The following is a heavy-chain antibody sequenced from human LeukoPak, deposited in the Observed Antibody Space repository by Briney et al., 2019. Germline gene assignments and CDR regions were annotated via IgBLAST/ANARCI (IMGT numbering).Heavy chain of an antibody. CDR3: AKIRGAEYDKEKYFDY. J-gene: IGHJ4*02. D-gene: IGHD3-22*01. CDR1: GFTFSSYA. Sequence: HPGRSLRLSCAASGFTFSSYAMHWVRQAPGKGLEWVAVISYDGSNKYYADSVKGRFTISRDNSKNTLYLQMNSLRAEDTAVYYCAKIRGAEYDKEKYFDYWGQGTLVTVSS. CDR2: ISYDGSNK. V-gene: IGHV3-30-3*02.